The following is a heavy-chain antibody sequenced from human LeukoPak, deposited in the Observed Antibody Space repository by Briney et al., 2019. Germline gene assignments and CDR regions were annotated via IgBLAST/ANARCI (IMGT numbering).Heavy chain of an antibody. CDR2: ISGSGGGGST. D-gene: IGHD2-15*01. V-gene: IGHV3-23*01. Sequence: PGGSLRLSCAASGFTFSSYAMSWVRQAPGKGLEWVSAISGSGGGGSTYYADSVKGRFTISRDNSKNTLYLQMNSLRAEDTAVYYCAKSGLNRFDYWGQGTLVTVSS. CDR1: GFTFSSYA. J-gene: IGHJ4*02. CDR3: AKSGLNRFDY.